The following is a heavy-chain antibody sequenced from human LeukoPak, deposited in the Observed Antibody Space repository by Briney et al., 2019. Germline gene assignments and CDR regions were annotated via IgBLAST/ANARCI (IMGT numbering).Heavy chain of an antibody. CDR1: GAPITGYY. CDR3: ARPYSSNWYDAFHF. V-gene: IGHV4-59*01. J-gene: IGHJ3*01. D-gene: IGHD6-13*01. Sequence: SETLSLTCTVFGAPITGYYWSWIRQPPGKGLEWIGYVSYRGSTNYNPSLKSRVTISVDTSKNQFSLKLSSVTAADTAVYYCARPYSSNWYDAFHFWGQGTMVTVSS. CDR2: VSYRGST.